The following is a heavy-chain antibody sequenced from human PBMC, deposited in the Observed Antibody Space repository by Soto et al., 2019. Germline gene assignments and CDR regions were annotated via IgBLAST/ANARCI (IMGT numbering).Heavy chain of an antibody. V-gene: IGHV1-69*01. CDR1: GGTFTIFA. CDR3: ARALIPSGYYGMDV. CDR2: IIPIFGST. J-gene: IGHJ6*02. D-gene: IGHD3-16*01. Sequence: QVQLVQSGAEVKKPGTSVKVSCKASGGTFTIFAISWVRQAPGQRLQWMGGIIPIFGSTNYAQKFQGRVTITADESTSTAYMELSSLRSEDTAVYSYARALIPSGYYGMDVWGQGTTVTVSS.